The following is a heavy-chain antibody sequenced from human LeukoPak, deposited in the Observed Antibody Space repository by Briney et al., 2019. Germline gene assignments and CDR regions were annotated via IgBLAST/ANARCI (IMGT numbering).Heavy chain of an antibody. CDR3: ARGDGWFGELSNFDY. D-gene: IGHD3-10*01. V-gene: IGHV3-48*02. CDR2: ISSGSSAI. Sequence: GGSLRPSCAASGFTFSASNMNWVRQAPEKGLEWVSSISSGSSAIYYADSVRGRFTIPRDNAKKSLYLQMNSLRDEDTAVYYCARGDGWFGELSNFDYWGQGTLVTVSS. J-gene: IGHJ4*02. CDR1: GFTFSASN.